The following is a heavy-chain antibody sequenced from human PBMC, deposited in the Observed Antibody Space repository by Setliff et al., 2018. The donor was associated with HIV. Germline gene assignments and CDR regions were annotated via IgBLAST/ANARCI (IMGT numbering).Heavy chain of an antibody. CDR2: IYYSGST. J-gene: IGHJ4*02. D-gene: IGHD3-16*01. Sequence: KTSESLSLTCTVSGGSTSRGVYYWSWIRQPPGKGLEWIGYIYYSGSTYYNPTLKSRVTISVDTSRNQFSLNLTSVTAAETAVYYCAHEPEGGDDRALDYWGQGTLVTV. V-gene: IGHV4-30-4*08. CDR1: GGSTSRGVYY. CDR3: AHEPEGGDDRALDY.